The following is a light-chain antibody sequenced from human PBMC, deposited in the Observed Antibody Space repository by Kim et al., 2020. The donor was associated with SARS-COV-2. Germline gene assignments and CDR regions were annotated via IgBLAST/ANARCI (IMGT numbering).Light chain of an antibody. V-gene: IGKV3-20*01. CDR1: QSVSRNY. CDR3: QQYGTSPLT. Sequence: SPGERGTLSCRASQSVSRNYLGWYQQKVGQAPKLLIYDASNRAAGIPDRFSGSGSGTDFTLTISRLEPEDFAVYYCQQYGTSPLTFGGGTKVDIK. J-gene: IGKJ4*01. CDR2: DAS.